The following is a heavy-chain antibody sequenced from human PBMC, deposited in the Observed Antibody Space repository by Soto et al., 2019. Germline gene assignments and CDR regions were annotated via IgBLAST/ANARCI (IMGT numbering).Heavy chain of an antibody. Sequence: ASVKVSCKASGYTFTSYAMHWVRQAPGQRLEWMGWINAGNGNTKYSQKFQGRVTITADTSASTAYMELSSLRSEDTAVYYCARDPGIAAAGLKRFDYWGQGTLVTVSS. CDR3: ARDPGIAAAGLKRFDY. CDR2: INAGNGNT. J-gene: IGHJ4*02. V-gene: IGHV1-3*01. D-gene: IGHD6-13*01. CDR1: GYTFTSYA.